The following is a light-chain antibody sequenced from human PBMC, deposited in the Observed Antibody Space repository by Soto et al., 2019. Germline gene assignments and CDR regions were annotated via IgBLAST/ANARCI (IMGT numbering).Light chain of an antibody. CDR3: CSYATTNTP. V-gene: IGLV2-23*01. J-gene: IGLJ2*01. CDR1: SSDVGTYNL. CDR2: EGS. Sequence: QSVLTQPASVSGSPRQSIIISCTGTSSDVGTYNLVSWYQQHPGKAPKLIIYEGSKRPSGVSNRFSGSRSGNTASLTISGLQAEDEADYYCCSYATTNTPFGGGTKLTVL.